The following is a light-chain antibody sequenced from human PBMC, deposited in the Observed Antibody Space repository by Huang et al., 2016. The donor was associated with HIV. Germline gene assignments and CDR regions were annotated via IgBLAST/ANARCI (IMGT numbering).Light chain of an antibody. Sequence: EIAMTHSPATLSVSPGERATLTCRASQSVRSNLAWYQQKPGQAPRLLIYGAATRPTGIQARFSGSGSWTEFTLTISSLQSEDFAVYYCQQYDNWPPLTFGGGTKVEI. CDR3: QQYDNWPPLT. CDR1: QSVRSN. V-gene: IGKV3-15*01. J-gene: IGKJ4*01. CDR2: GAA.